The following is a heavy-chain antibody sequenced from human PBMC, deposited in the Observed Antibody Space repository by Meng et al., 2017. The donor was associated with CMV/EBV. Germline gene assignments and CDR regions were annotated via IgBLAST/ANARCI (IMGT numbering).Heavy chain of an antibody. Sequence: LGWSGGGLCQLGVSLRLCCSGSGFTVRRNYISGVRQAPGKGLEWVSVIYIGGSTYYADSVKGRFTISRDNSKNTLYLQMNSLRAEDTAVYYCARRGGADYWGQGTLVTVSS. V-gene: IGHV3-66*04. CDR1: GFTVRRNY. D-gene: IGHD3-10*01. CDR3: ARRGGADY. CDR2: IYIGGST. J-gene: IGHJ4*02.